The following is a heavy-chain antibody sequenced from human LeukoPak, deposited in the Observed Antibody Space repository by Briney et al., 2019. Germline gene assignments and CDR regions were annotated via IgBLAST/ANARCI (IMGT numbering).Heavy chain of an antibody. CDR1: GGTFSSYA. CDR3: ARGSGSSSGADY. CDR2: IIPIFGTA. V-gene: IGHV1-69*05. Sequence: GASVKVSCKASGGTFSSYAISWVRQAPGQGLEWMGGIIPIFGTANYAQKFQGRVTITTDESTSTAYMELSSLGSEDTAVSYCARGSGSSSGADYWGQGTLVTVSS. D-gene: IGHD6-6*01. J-gene: IGHJ4*02.